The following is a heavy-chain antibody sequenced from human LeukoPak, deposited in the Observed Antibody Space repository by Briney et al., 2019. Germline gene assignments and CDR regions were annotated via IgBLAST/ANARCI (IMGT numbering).Heavy chain of an antibody. CDR3: ATEYYYDTRDAFDI. J-gene: IGHJ3*02. V-gene: IGHV1-24*01. CDR1: GYTLTELS. CDR2: FDPEDGET. Sequence: KPGASVKVSCKVSGYTLTELSMHWVRQARGKGLEWMGGFDPEDGETIYAQKFQGRVTMTEDTSTDTAYMELSSLRSEDTAVYYCATEYYYDTRDAFDIWGQGTMVTVSS. D-gene: IGHD3-22*01.